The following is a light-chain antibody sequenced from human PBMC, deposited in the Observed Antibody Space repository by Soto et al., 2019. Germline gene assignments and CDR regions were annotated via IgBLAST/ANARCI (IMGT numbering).Light chain of an antibody. J-gene: IGLJ2*01. Sequence: QLVLTQSPSASASLGASVKLTCTLSSGHSTYAIAWHQQQPEKGPRYLMKLNSDGRHSKGDGIPDRFSGTSSGAERYLTISSLQSEDEADYYCQNWGTGGDVVFGGGTKLNVL. CDR3: QNWGTGGDVV. CDR1: SGHSTYA. CDR2: LNSDGRH. V-gene: IGLV4-69*01.